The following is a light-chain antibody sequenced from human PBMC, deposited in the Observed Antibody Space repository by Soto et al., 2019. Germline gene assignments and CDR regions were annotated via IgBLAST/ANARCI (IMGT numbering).Light chain of an antibody. J-gene: IGKJ1*01. Sequence: EVLMTQSPATLAVAPGGRSAVSCRASQSVSSYLAWYQQKPGQAPRLLIYDASNRAAGIPARFSGSGSGTDFALTISSLQPEDFATYYCQQSYSTPLTFGQGTKVDIK. V-gene: IGKV3-11*01. CDR3: QQSYSTPLT. CDR1: QSVSSY. CDR2: DAS.